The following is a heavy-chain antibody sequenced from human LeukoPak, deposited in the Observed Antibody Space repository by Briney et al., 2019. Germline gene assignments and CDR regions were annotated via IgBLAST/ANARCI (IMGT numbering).Heavy chain of an antibody. V-gene: IGHV3-23*01. D-gene: IGHD2-2*01. J-gene: IGHJ6*02. CDR3: AKLIYQLLLYGMDV. Sequence: GGSLRLSCAASGFTFSSYAMSWVRQAPGKGLEWVSAISGSGGSTYYADSVKGRFTISRDNSKNTLYLQMNSLRAEDTAVYYCAKLIYQLLLYGMDVWGQGTTVTVSS. CDR2: ISGSGGST. CDR1: GFTFSSYA.